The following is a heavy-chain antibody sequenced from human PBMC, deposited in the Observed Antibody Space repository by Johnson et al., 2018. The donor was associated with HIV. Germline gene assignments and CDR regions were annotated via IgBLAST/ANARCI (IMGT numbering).Heavy chain of an antibody. CDR2: IKSKTDGGTT. J-gene: IGHJ3*02. Sequence: VQLVESGGGLVQPGRSLRLSCAASGFTFSSYGMHWVRQAPGKGLEWVGRIKSKTDGGTTDYAAPVKGRFTISRDDSKNTLYLQMNSLKTEDTAVYYCAKDREYSGYDWYDAFDIWGQGTMVTVSS. D-gene: IGHD5-12*01. CDR3: AKDREYSGYDWYDAFDI. V-gene: IGHV3-15*01. CDR1: GFTFSSYG.